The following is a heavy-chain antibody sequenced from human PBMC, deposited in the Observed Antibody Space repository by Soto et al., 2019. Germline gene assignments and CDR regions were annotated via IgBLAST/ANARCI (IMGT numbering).Heavy chain of an antibody. CDR2: IYSGGST. CDR3: ARDHMLIVPDAFDI. Sequence: GGSLRLSCAASGFTVSSNYMSWVRQAPGKGLEWVSVIYSGGSTYYADSVKGRFTISRDNSKNTLYLQMISLRAEDTAVYYCARDHMLIVPDAFDIWGQGTMVTVSS. D-gene: IGHD3-10*02. V-gene: IGHV3-53*01. J-gene: IGHJ3*02. CDR1: GFTVSSNY.